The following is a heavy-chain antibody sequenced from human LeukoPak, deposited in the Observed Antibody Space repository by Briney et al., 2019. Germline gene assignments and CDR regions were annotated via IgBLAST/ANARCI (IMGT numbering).Heavy chain of an antibody. V-gene: IGHV1-2*02. J-gene: IGHJ4*02. CDR2: INPNSGGT. Sequence: ASVKVSCKASGYTFTGYYMHWVRQAPGQGLGWRGWINPNSGGTNYAQKFQGRVTMTRDTSISTAYMELSRLRSDDTAVYYCARRGCSSTSCSWFYFDYWGQGTLVTVSS. CDR3: ARRGCSSTSCSWFYFDY. CDR1: GYTFTGYY. D-gene: IGHD2-2*01.